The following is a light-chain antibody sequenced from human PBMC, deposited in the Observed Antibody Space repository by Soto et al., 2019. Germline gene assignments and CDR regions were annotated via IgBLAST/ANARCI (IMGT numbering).Light chain of an antibody. CDR2: GNS. CDR3: QSYDSSLSGPRV. Sequence: LTPPPSVSGAPGQRVTISCTGSSSNIGAGYDVHWYQQLPGTAPKLLIYGNSNRPSGVPDRFSGSKSGTSASLAITGLQAEDEADYYCQSYDSSLSGPRVFGGGTKLTVL. J-gene: IGLJ3*02. CDR1: SSNIGAGYD. V-gene: IGLV1-40*01.